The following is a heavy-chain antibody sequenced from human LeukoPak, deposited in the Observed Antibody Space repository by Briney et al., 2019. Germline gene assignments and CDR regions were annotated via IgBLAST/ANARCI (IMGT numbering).Heavy chain of an antibody. J-gene: IGHJ4*02. CDR2: IYYSGST. D-gene: IGHD5-24*01. CDR3: ARVARDGYNWVFDY. Sequence: SETLSLTCTVSGVSISSYYWSWIRQPPGKGLEWIGYIYYSGSTNYNPSLKSRVTISVDTSKNQFSLKLSSVTAADTAVYYCARVARDGYNWVFDYWGQGTLVTVSS. CDR1: GVSISSYY. V-gene: IGHV4-59*01.